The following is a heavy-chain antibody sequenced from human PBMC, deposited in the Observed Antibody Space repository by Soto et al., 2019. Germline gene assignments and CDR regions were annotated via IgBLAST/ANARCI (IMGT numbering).Heavy chain of an antibody. CDR3: ALTVPDAFDI. Sequence: QVQLQQWGAGLLKPSETLSLTCAVYGGSFSGYYWSWIRQPPGKGLEWIEEINHSGSTNYNPSLKSRVTISVDTSKNQFSLKLSSVTAADTAVYYCALTVPDAFDIWGQGTMVTVSS. CDR1: GGSFSGYY. J-gene: IGHJ3*02. D-gene: IGHD4-17*01. CDR2: INHSGST. V-gene: IGHV4-34*01.